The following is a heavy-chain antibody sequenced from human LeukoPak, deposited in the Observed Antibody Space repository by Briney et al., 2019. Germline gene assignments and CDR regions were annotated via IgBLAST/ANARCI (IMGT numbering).Heavy chain of an antibody. CDR2: ISSSSSYI. J-gene: IGHJ4*02. Sequence: GGSLRLSCAASGFTFSSYSMNWVRQAPGKGLEWVSSISSSSSYIYYADSVKGRFTISRGNAKNSLYLQMNSLRAEDTAVYYCARGYSGSEVFDYWGQGTLVTVSS. CDR1: GFTFSSYS. CDR3: ARGYSGSEVFDY. V-gene: IGHV3-21*01. D-gene: IGHD5-12*01.